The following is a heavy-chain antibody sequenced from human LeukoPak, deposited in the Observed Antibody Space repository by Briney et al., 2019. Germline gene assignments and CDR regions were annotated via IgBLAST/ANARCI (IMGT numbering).Heavy chain of an antibody. D-gene: IGHD2-15*01. Sequence: GGSLRLSCAASGFTFSSYGMHWVRQAPGKGLEWVAVIWYDGSNKYYADSVKGRFTISRDNSKNTLYLQMNSLRAEDTAVYYCARDPTVVAATTLFDYWGQGTLVTVSS. J-gene: IGHJ4*02. CDR3: ARDPTVVAATTLFDY. CDR1: GFTFSSYG. CDR2: IWYDGSNK. V-gene: IGHV3-33*01.